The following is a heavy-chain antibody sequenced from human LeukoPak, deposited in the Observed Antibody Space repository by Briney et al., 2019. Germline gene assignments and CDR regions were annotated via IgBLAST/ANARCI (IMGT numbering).Heavy chain of an antibody. CDR3: ARDESYSSDY. J-gene: IGHJ4*02. CDR1: GFTFSNYW. CDR2: IKHDGSEK. Sequence: GGSLRLSCAASGFTFSNYWMSWVRQAPGKGLEWVANIKHDGSEKYYVDSVKGRFTISRDNAKNSLYLQMNRLRAEGTAVYYCARDESYSSDYWGQGTLVTVSS. V-gene: IGHV3-7*03. D-gene: IGHD6-13*01.